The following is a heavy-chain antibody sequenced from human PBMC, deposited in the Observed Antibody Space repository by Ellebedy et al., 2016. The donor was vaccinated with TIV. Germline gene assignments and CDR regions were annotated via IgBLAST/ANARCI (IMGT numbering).Heavy chain of an antibody. V-gene: IGHV1-2*02. Sequence: AASVKVSCKASGYTFTGYYMHWVRQAPGQGLEWMGWINPNSGGTNYAQKFQGRVTMTRDTSITTAYMEVSSLRSDDTAVYFCARSASGYYSSFDFWGQGTLVTVSS. CDR2: INPNSGGT. J-gene: IGHJ4*02. CDR1: GYTFTGYY. CDR3: ARSASGYYSSFDF. D-gene: IGHD3-22*01.